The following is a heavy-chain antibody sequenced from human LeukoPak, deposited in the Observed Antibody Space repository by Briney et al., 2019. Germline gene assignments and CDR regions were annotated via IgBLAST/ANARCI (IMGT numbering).Heavy chain of an antibody. CDR3: AKDDSSGYNFDAFDI. CDR2: ISYDGSNK. J-gene: IGHJ3*02. V-gene: IGHV3-30*18. CDR1: GFTFSSYG. Sequence: GGSLRLSCAATGFTFSSYGMHWVRQAPGKGLEWVAVISYDGSNKYYADSVKGRFTISRDNSKNTLYLQMNSLRDEDTAVYYCAKDDSSGYNFDAFDIWGQGTMVTVSS. D-gene: IGHD3-22*01.